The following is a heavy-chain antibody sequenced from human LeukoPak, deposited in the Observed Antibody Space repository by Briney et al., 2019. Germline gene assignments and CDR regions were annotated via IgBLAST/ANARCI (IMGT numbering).Heavy chain of an antibody. CDR1: GGSISSYY. V-gene: IGHV4-4*07. Sequence: SETLSLTCTVSGGSISSYYCSWIRQPAAKEGERIGRIYTRGSTNYNPSLKSRVTMSVDTSKHQFSLKLSSVAAADTAVYYCARGGWCSSTSCYVDFDYWGQGTLVTVSS. J-gene: IGHJ4*02. CDR2: IYTRGST. CDR3: ARGGWCSSTSCYVDFDY. D-gene: IGHD2-2*01.